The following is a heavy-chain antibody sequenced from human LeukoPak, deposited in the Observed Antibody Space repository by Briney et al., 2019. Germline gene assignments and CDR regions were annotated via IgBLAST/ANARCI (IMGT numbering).Heavy chain of an antibody. D-gene: IGHD3-22*01. CDR3: ARGTHYYDSSVGYFDY. CDR2: IYYSGST. Sequence: SETLSLTCTVSGGSISSYYWSWIRQPPGKGLEWIGHIYYSGSTNYNPSLKSRVTISVDTSKNQFSLKLSSVTAADTAVYYCARGTHYYDSSVGYFDYWGQGTLVTVSS. V-gene: IGHV4-59*01. CDR1: GGSISSYY. J-gene: IGHJ4*02.